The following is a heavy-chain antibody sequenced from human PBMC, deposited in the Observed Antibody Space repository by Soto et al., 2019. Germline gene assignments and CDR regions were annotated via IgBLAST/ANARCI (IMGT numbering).Heavy chain of an antibody. CDR3: ARAPQGYWYFDL. CDR1: GGSFSGYY. J-gene: IGHJ2*01. V-gene: IGHV4-34*01. Sequence: SETLSLTCAVYGGSFSGYYWSWIRQPPGKWLEWIGEINHSGSTNYNPSLKSRVTISVDTSKNQFSLKLSSVTAADTAVYYCARAPQGYWYFDLWGRGTLVTVSS. CDR2: INHSGST.